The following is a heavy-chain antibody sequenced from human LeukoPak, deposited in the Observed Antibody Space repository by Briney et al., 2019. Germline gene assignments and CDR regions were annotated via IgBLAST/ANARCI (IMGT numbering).Heavy chain of an antibody. CDR2: ISSSGSTI. V-gene: IGHV3-11*01. J-gene: IGHJ4*02. D-gene: IGHD6-13*01. CDR1: GYSISSGYY. Sequence: LSLTCTVSGYSISSGYYWGWIRQAPGKGLEWVSYISSSGSTIYYADSVKGRFTISRDNAKNSLYLQMNSLRAEDTAVYYCARDLMGIAYRGAFYYWGQGTLATVSS. CDR3: ARDLMGIAYRGAFYY.